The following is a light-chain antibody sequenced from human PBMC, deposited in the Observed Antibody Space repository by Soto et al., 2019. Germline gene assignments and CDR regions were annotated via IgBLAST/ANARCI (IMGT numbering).Light chain of an antibody. V-gene: IGKV4-1*01. J-gene: IGKJ1*01. CDR2: WAS. CDR3: QQYYSPPWT. CDR1: QSLLYSSNNKNY. Sequence: IVMTQSPDSLSVSLVERATINCKSSQSLLYSSNNKNYLTWYQQKPGQPPKLLIYWASTRESGVPDRFSGSGSGTDFTLTISSLQAEDVAVYYCQQYYSPPWTFGQGTKVDIK.